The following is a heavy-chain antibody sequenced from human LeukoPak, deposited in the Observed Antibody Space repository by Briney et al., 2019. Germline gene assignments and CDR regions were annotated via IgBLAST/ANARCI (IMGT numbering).Heavy chain of an antibody. V-gene: IGHV1-46*01. CDR2: INPSGGST. D-gene: IGHD3-22*01. J-gene: IGHJ4*02. CDR1: GYTFTSYY. Sequence: ASVKVSCKASGYTFTSYYMHWVRQAPGQGLEWMGIINPSGGSTSYARKFQGRVTMTRDMSTSTVYMELSSLRSEDTAVYYCARRGTYYYDSSGPNEGFDYWGQGTLVTVSS. CDR3: ARRGTYYYDSSGPNEGFDY.